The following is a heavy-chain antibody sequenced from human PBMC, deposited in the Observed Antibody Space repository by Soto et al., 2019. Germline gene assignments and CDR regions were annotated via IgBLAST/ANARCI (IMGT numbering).Heavy chain of an antibody. J-gene: IGHJ5*02. CDR1: GGSISSYY. Sequence: SETLSLTCTVSGGSISSYYWSWIRQPPGKGLEWIGYIYYSGSTNYNPSLKSRVTISVDTSKNQFSLKLSSVTAADTAVYYCARDRITIFGVVMSGFDPWGQGTLVTVSS. CDR2: IYYSGST. D-gene: IGHD3-3*01. CDR3: ARDRITIFGVVMSGFDP. V-gene: IGHV4-59*12.